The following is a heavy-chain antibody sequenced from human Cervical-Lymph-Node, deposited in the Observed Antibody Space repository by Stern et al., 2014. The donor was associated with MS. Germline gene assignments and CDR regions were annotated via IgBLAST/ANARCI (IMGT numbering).Heavy chain of an antibody. CDR1: GGSISSGGYY. J-gene: IGHJ5*02. CDR3: ARVGCSSTSCPNGFDP. D-gene: IGHD2-2*01. V-gene: IGHV4-31*03. CDR2: IYYSGST. Sequence: QVQLVESGPGLVKPSQTLPLTCTVSGGSISSGGYYWSWIRQHPGKGLEWIGYIYYSGSTHYNPSLKSRVTISVDTSKNQFALKLSSVTAADTAVYYCARVGCSSTSCPNGFDPWGQGTLVTVSS.